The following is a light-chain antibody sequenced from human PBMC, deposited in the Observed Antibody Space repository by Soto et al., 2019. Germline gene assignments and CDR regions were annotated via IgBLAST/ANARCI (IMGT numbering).Light chain of an antibody. J-gene: IGKJ1*01. Sequence: EIVLTQSPGTLSLSPGERATLSCRASQSVSNNYLAWYQQKPGQAPRLLIYGASNRATCTPDRFSGSGSGKDFTHTISCQEAEVVAGYYCQQYGTADTFGQGAKGEIK. CDR3: QQYGTADT. CDR2: GAS. V-gene: IGKV3-20*01. CDR1: QSVSNNY.